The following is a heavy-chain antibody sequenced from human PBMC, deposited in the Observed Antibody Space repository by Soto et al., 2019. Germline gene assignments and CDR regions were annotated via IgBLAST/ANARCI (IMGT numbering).Heavy chain of an antibody. CDR1: GGSISSGAYY. Sequence: QVQLQESGPGLVKPSQTLSLTCTVSGGSISSGAYYWSWIRQHSEKGLEWIGYMHYSGIAYYNPSLTTRVTISVDTPKNQFSLKLSSVTAADTAVYYCARYYFDNSGYSNWFDPWGRGTLVTVSS. CDR3: ARYYFDNSGYSNWFDP. CDR2: MHYSGIA. D-gene: IGHD3-22*01. V-gene: IGHV4-31*03. J-gene: IGHJ5*02.